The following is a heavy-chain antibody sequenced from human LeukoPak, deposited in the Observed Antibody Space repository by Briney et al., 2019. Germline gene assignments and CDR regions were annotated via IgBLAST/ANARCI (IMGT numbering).Heavy chain of an antibody. CDR1: GFTFSSYA. V-gene: IGHV3-23*01. CDR2: ISGSGGST. CDR3: AKDRSDEDY. J-gene: IGHJ4*02. Sequence: GGSLRLSCAASGFTFSSYAMSWVRQTQGQGLEWVSAISGSGGSTYYADSVKGRFTISRDNSKNTLYLQMNSLRAEDTAVYYCAKDRSDEDYWGQGTLVTVSS.